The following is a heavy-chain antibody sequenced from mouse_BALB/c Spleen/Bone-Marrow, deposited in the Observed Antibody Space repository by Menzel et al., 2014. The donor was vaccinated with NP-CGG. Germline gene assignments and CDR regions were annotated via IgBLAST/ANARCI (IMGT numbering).Heavy chain of an antibody. CDR1: GFNIKDTY. Sequence: VQLKESGAELVKPGASVKLSCTASGFNIKDTYMHWVKQRPEQGLEWIGRIDPANGNTKYDPKFQGKATITADTSSNTAYLQPSSLTSEDTAVYYCARSRDYGSSYYAMDYWGQGTSVTVSS. J-gene: IGHJ4*01. V-gene: IGHV14-3*02. D-gene: IGHD1-1*01. CDR2: IDPANGNT. CDR3: ARSRDYGSSYYAMDY.